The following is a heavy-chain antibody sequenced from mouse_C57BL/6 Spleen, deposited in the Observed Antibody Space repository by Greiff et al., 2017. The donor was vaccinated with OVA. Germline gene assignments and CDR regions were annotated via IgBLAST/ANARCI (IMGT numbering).Heavy chain of an antibody. CDR1: GYTFTSYW. CDR2: LDPSDSYT. V-gene: IGHV1-50*01. CDR3: ARKELRAWFAY. Sequence: VQLQQSGAELVKPGASVKLSCKASGYTFTSYWMQWVKQRPGQGLEWIGELDPSDSYTNYNQKFTGKATWTVDTSSRTAYMQLSSLTSEDSAVYYCARKELRAWFAYWGQGTLVTVSA. D-gene: IGHD3-2*02. J-gene: IGHJ3*01.